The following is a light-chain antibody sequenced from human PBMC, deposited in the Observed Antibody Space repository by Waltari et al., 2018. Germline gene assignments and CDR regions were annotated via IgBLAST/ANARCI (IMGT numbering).Light chain of an antibody. CDR2: SAS. J-gene: IGKJ1*01. V-gene: IGKV1-39*01. CDR1: QSMSTN. CDR3: QQTYATPRT. Sequence: DIQMTQYPSSLSASVGHRVTTTCRASQSMSTNLNWYQQQPGTAPNLLIYSASNLQSGVPSRFSGSGSGTDFSLTISSLQPEDFARYYCQQTYATPRTFGQGTKVELK.